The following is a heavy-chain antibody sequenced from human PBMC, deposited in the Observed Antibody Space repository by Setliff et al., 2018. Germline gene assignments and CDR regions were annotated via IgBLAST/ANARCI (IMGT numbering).Heavy chain of an antibody. J-gene: IGHJ4*02. D-gene: IGHD2-21*02. CDR1: GFTFDDYA. V-gene: IGHV3-9*01. CDR2: ISWNSGNI. Sequence: LSLSCAASGFTFDDYAMHWVRQAPGKGLEWVSGISWNSGNIDYADSVKGRFTISRDNAKNSLYLQMNSLRGEDTAFYYCARDLRPIVVVTAFEYWGQGTLVTVSS. CDR3: ARDLRPIVVVTAFEY.